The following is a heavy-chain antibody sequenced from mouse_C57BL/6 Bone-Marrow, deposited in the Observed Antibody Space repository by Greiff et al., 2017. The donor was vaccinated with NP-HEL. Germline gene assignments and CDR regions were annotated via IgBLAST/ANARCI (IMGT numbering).Heavy chain of an antibody. J-gene: IGHJ2*01. Sequence: ESGPGLVKPSQSLSLTCSVTGYSITSGYYWNWIRQFPGNKLEWMGYISYDGSNNYNPSLKNRISITRDTSKNQFFLKLNSVTTEDTATYYCARGGLLGYWGQGTTLTVSS. CDR1: GYSITSGYY. V-gene: IGHV3-6*01. CDR3: ARGGLLGY. CDR2: ISYDGSN. D-gene: IGHD2-3*01.